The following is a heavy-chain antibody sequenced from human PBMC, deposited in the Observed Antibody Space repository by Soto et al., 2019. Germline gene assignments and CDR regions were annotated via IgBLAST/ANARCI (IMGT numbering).Heavy chain of an antibody. CDR1: GFTFSDYY. J-gene: IGHJ5*02. V-gene: IGHV3-11*01. Sequence: QMQLVQTGGGLVKPGGSLTLSCKASGFTFSDYYMIWVRQTPGKGLEWLSYISDSGSTIYYADSVRARFTIFREKAANSVYLQLDGLTDGDTAFYYCERGGSGWTRGGWLGPWGQGSLVTVSS. CDR3: ERGGSGWTRGGWLGP. D-gene: IGHD6-25*01. CDR2: ISDSGSTI.